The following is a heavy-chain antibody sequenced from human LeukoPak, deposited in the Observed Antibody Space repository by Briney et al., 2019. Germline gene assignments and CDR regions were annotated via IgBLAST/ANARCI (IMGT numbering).Heavy chain of an antibody. CDR3: ARGYCSGGSCYSFDTNWYFDL. CDR1: GGSISSYY. V-gene: IGHV4-59*08. J-gene: IGHJ2*01. Sequence: PSETPSLTCTVSGGSISSYYWSWIRQPPGKGLEWIGYIYYSGSTNYNPSLKSRVTISVDTSKNQFSLKLSSVTAAGTAVYYCARGYCSGGSCYSFDTNWYFDLWGRGTLVTVSS. CDR2: IYYSGST. D-gene: IGHD2-15*01.